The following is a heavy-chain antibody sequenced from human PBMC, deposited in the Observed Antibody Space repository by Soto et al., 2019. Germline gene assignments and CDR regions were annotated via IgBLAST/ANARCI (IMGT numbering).Heavy chain of an antibody. J-gene: IGHJ4*02. D-gene: IGHD6-19*01. CDR3: AKHFVAGTWMAFDY. Sequence: GGSLRLSCAASRFTFSSYAMSWVRQAPGKGLEWVSAISGTSGRTYYADSVKGRFTISRDNSKNTLYLQMNSLRAEDTAIYYRAKHFVAGTWMAFDYWGQGTLVTVSS. V-gene: IGHV3-23*01. CDR1: RFTFSSYA. CDR2: ISGTSGRT.